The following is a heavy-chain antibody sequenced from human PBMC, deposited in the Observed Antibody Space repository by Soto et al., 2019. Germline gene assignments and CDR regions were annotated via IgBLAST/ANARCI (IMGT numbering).Heavy chain of an antibody. D-gene: IGHD2-21*02. CDR2: ISFDGSNE. V-gene: IGHV3-30*18. J-gene: IGHJ4*02. CDR3: AKDRLVGCGGACHYDH. Sequence: QVQLVESGGGVVQPGRSLRLSCAASGFTFSHYGMHWVRQAPGKGLEWVAVISFDGSNEFYADSVKGRFTISRDSSRDTLDLEMNSLTAEDTAGYYGAKDRLVGCGGACHYDHWGQGTLVTVS. CDR1: GFTFSHYG.